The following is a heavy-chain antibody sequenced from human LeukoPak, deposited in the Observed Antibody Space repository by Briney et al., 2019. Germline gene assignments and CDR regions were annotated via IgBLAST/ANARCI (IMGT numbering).Heavy chain of an antibody. CDR2: IQYDGSNT. J-gene: IGHJ4*02. D-gene: IGHD3-22*01. CDR3: ARDPRYPYQYQSDSSGFSLDY. Sequence: GGSLRLSCAASGFTFSDYGMHWVRQAPGKGLEWVAFIQYDGSNTYYVDSVKGRFTISRDNAKNSLYLQMNSLGAADTAVYYCARDPRYPYQYQSDSSGFSLDYWGQGTLVTVSS. V-gene: IGHV3-30*02. CDR1: GFTFSDYG.